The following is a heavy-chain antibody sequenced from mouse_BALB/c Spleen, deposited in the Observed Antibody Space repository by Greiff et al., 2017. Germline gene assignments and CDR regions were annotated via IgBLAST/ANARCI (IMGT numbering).Heavy chain of an antibody. V-gene: IGHV8-8*01. D-gene: IGHD1-1*01. CDR1: GFSLSTSGMG. J-gene: IGHJ4*01. Sequence: QVTLKVSGPGILQPSQTLSLTCSFSGFSLSTSGMGVGWIRQPSGKGLEWLAHIWWDDDKYYNTALKSGLTISKDTSKNQVFLKIASVDTADTATYYCARTYYGRGYAMDYWGQGTSVTVSS. CDR3: ARTYYGRGYAMDY. CDR2: IWWDDDK.